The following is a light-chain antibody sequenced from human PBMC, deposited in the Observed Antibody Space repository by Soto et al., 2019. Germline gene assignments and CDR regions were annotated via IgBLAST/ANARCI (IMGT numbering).Light chain of an antibody. CDR1: SSNIGSNY. CDR2: SNN. Sequence: QSVLTQSPSVSAAPGQQVTISCSGSSSNIGSNYVYWYQQLPGTAPKVLIYSNNQRPSGVPDRFSGSKAGTSASLAISGLRSEDEADYYCAAWDDSLSALVFGGGTKLTVL. CDR3: AAWDDSLSALV. J-gene: IGLJ3*02. V-gene: IGLV1-47*02.